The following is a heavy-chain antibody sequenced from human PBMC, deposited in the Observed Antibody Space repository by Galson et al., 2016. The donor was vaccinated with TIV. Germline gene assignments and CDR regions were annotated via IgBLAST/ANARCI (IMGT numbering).Heavy chain of an antibody. V-gene: IGHV4-61*02. D-gene: IGHD3-10*01. Sequence: SLTCTVSSGSMSSSDYYWNWIRQPAGKGLEWVGRVYASGSTNYNPSLESRLTISIDTSKNQFFLKLTSVTAADTAVYYCARDPRGLTFDIWGQGTTVTVSS. CDR2: VYASGST. J-gene: IGHJ3*02. CDR3: ARDPRGLTFDI. CDR1: SGSMSSSDYY.